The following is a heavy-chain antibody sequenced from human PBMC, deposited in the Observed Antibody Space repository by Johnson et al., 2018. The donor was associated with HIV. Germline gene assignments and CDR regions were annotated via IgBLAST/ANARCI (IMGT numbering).Heavy chain of an antibody. Sequence: QVQLVESGGGVVQPGRSLRLSCAASGFTFSSYAMHWVRQAPGKGLEWVANINQDGSEKYYTDSVKGRLTISRDNSKNTLYLQMNSLRAEDTAVYYCARDATYYYDSSGYHDAFDIWGQGTMVTVSS. J-gene: IGHJ3*02. D-gene: IGHD3-22*01. CDR1: GFTFSSYA. V-gene: IGHV3-30*04. CDR2: INQDGSEK. CDR3: ARDATYYYDSSGYHDAFDI.